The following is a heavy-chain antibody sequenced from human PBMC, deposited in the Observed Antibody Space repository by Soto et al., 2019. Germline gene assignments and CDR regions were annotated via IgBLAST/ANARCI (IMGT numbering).Heavy chain of an antibody. D-gene: IGHD6-13*01. J-gene: IGHJ4*02. CDR1: GGSISSGGYY. Sequence: QVQLQESGPGLVKPSQTLSLTCTVSGGSISSGGYYWSWIRQHPGKGLEWIGYIYYSGCTYYNPSLKNRVTLPVDTPTIPIPLKLSSLAAADTAVHHCAKIAAPCTSDYWGQGTLVTVSS. V-gene: IGHV4-31*03. CDR2: IYYSGCT. CDR3: AKIAAPCTSDY.